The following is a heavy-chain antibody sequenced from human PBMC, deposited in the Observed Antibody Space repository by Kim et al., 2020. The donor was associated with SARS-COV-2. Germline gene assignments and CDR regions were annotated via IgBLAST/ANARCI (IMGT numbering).Heavy chain of an antibody. V-gene: IGHV3-74*01. J-gene: IGHJ4*01. CDR1: GFTFSNYW. CDR2: INNDGTYM. D-gene: IGHD3-10*01. CDR3: ARDYYAQAEY. Sequence: GGSLRLSCAASGFTFSNYWMQWVRQVPGKGLAWVSRINNDGTYMKYAESVEGRFTISRDNAKNTVYLQMNSLRGDDTAVYYCARDYYAQAEYWGHGTLVT.